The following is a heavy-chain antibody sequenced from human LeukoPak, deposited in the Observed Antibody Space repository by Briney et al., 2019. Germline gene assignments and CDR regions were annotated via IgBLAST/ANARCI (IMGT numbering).Heavy chain of an antibody. V-gene: IGHV1-2*02. D-gene: IGHD6-19*01. CDR3: ARDRVRAPGIAVAGTGRWFDP. Sequence: ASVKVSCKASGYTFTGYYMHWVRQAPGQGLEWMGWINPNSGGTNYAQKFQGRVTMTRDTPISTAYMELSRLRSDDTAVYYCARDRVRAPGIAVAGTGRWFDPWGQGTLVTVSS. CDR1: GYTFTGYY. CDR2: INPNSGGT. J-gene: IGHJ5*02.